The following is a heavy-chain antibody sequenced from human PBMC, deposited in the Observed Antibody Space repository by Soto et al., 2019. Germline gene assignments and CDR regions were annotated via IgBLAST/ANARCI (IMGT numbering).Heavy chain of an antibody. J-gene: IGHJ4*02. V-gene: IGHV3-23*01. CDR1: GFTFSSYA. Sequence: PGGSLRLSCAASGFTFSSYAMSWVRQAPGKGLEWVSAISGSGGSTYYADSVKGRFTISRDNSKNTLYLQMNSLRAEDTAVYYCAKPQYGDYAVGNYFDYWGQGTLVTVSS. D-gene: IGHD4-17*01. CDR2: ISGSGGST. CDR3: AKPQYGDYAVGNYFDY.